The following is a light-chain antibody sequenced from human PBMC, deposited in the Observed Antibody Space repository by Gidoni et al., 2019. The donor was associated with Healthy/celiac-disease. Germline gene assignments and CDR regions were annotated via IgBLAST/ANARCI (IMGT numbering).Light chain of an antibody. V-gene: IGLV1-40*01. CDR1: SSNSGAGYD. J-gene: IGLJ1*01. CDR3: QSYDSSLSGFYV. CDR2: GNS. Sequence: QSVLTQPPSVSGAPGQRVTISCTGSSSNSGAGYDVHWYQQLPGTAPKLLIYGNSNRPSGVPDRFSGSKSGTSASLAITGLQAEDEDDYYCQSYDSSLSGFYVFGTGTKVTVL.